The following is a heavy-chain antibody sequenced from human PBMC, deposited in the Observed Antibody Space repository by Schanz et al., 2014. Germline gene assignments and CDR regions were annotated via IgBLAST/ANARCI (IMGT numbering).Heavy chain of an antibody. CDR2: ISGRDGST. J-gene: IGHJ6*03. CDR1: TFTFSSDW. Sequence: EVQLAESGGGLVQPGGSLRLSCAASTFTFSSDWMSWVRQAPGMGLEWVSAISGRDGSTYYADSVRGRFTISRDNSKNTLYLQMNSLRAEDTAVYYCARVKYCTITRCYRTETEGIYYMDVWGKGTTVTVSS. D-gene: IGHD2-2*01. CDR3: ARVKYCTITRCYRTETEGIYYMDV. V-gene: IGHV3-23*04.